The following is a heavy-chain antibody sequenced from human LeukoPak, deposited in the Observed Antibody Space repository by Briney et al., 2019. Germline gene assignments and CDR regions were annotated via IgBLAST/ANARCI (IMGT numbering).Heavy chain of an antibody. CDR3: ARDRMYSSGWYRGYFDY. V-gene: IGHV4-4*02. Sequence: SETLSPTCAVSGASITSINWGSCVRQPPGKGLECIGAIYNSGSTNYNQAIKSRVTISVDKSKNQVSLKLSSVTAADTAVYYCARDRMYSSGWYRGYFDYWGQGTLVTVSS. CDR1: GASITSINW. J-gene: IGHJ4*02. CDR2: IYNSGST. D-gene: IGHD6-19*01.